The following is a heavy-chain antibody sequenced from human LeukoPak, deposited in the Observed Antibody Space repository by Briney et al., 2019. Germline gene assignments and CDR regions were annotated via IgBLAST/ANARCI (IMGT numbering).Heavy chain of an antibody. D-gene: IGHD6-13*01. CDR2: TYYRSQWYY. Sequence: SQTLSLTCAISGDSVSSNSVAWNWITQSPSRGLDWLGRTYYRSQWYYDYAVSVKSRITINPDTSKNQFSLQLNSVTPEDTAVYYCVRTAAAISYGMDVWGQGTTVIVSS. CDR3: VRTAAAISYGMDV. J-gene: IGHJ6*02. V-gene: IGHV6-1*01. CDR1: GDSVSSNSVA.